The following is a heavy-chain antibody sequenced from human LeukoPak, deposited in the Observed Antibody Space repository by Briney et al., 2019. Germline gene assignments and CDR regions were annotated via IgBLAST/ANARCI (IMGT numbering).Heavy chain of an antibody. Sequence: SESLSLTCTVSGGSISSYYWSWIRQPPGKGLEWIGYIYYSGSTNYNPSLKSRVTISVDTSKNKCSLKLSSVTAADKAVYYCAMQLYSSGWYGFDYWGQGTLVTVS. J-gene: IGHJ4*02. CDR1: GGSISSYY. CDR3: AMQLYSSGWYGFDY. D-gene: IGHD6-19*01. CDR2: IYYSGST. V-gene: IGHV4-59*01.